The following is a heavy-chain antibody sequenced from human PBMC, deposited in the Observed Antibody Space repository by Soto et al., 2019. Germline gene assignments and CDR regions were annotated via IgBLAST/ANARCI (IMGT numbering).Heavy chain of an antibody. CDR1: GGSISSSSYY. CDR3: AGSYSSGWYIVDY. J-gene: IGHJ4*02. D-gene: IGHD6-19*01. CDR2: IYYSGST. V-gene: IGHV4-39*01. Sequence: SETLCLTCPVSGGSISSSSYYWGWIRQPPGKGLEWIGIIYYSGSTYYNPSLKSRVTISVDTSKNQFSLKLSSVTAADTAVYYCAGSYSSGWYIVDYWGQGTLVTVSS.